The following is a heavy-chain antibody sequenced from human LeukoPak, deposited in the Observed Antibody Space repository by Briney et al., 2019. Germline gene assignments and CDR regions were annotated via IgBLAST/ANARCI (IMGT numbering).Heavy chain of an antibody. CDR3: ASSNWFDP. V-gene: IGHV3-74*01. CDR2: INSDGSST. CDR1: GFTFRRHW. J-gene: IGHJ5*02. Sequence: GSLEPSLAASGFTFRRHWIHWVRPAPGKGLVWVSRINSDGSSTNYADSVKGRFTISRDNAKNTLYLQMNSLRAEDTAVYYCASSNWFDPWGQGTLVTVSS.